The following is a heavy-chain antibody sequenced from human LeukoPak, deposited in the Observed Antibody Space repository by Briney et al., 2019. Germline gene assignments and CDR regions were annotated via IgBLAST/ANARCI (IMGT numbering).Heavy chain of an antibody. D-gene: IGHD5-12*01. CDR2: IYYSGST. Sequence: PSETLSLTCTVSGGSISSYYWSWVRQPPGKGREWIGYIYYSGSTNYNPSLKSRVTISVDTSKNQFSLKLSSVTAADTAVYYCARAYSGYDKKYYFDYWGQGTLVTVSS. V-gene: IGHV4-59*01. CDR1: GGSISSYY. J-gene: IGHJ4*02. CDR3: ARAYSGYDKKYYFDY.